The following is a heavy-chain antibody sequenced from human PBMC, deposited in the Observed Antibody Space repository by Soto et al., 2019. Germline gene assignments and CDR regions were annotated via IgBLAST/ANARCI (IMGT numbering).Heavy chain of an antibody. J-gene: IGHJ4*02. CDR3: SRDVVVGAKALNY. Sequence: GGSHRLSCTASGFTLSDHYMSWIRQDPGKGLEWIGYSSNSGSFTRYADSARGRFTISRDNAKNSLYLQMNSLRVEDTAVYFCSRDVVVGAKALNYWGQGTLVTVSS. CDR1: GFTLSDHY. CDR2: SSNSGSFT. V-gene: IGHV3-11*06. D-gene: IGHD2-15*01.